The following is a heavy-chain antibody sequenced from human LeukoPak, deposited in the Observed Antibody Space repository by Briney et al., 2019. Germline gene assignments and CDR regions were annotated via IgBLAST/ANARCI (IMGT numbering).Heavy chain of an antibody. J-gene: IGHJ6*02. CDR3: AKRDCSSTSCYKGDYYYYYGMDV. V-gene: IGHV3-23*01. CDR1: GFTFSSYA. CDR2: ISGSGGST. Sequence: GGSLRLSCAASGFTFSSYAMSWVRQAPGKGLEWVSAISGSGGSTYYADSVKGRFTISRDNSKNTLYLQVNSLRAEDTAVYYCAKRDCSSTSCYKGDYYYYYGMDVWGQGTTVTVSS. D-gene: IGHD2-2*02.